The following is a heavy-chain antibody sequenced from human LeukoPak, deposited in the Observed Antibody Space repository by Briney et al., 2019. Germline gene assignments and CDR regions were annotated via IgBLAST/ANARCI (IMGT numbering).Heavy chain of an antibody. V-gene: IGHV3-30*03. CDR2: ISYDGSNK. J-gene: IGHJ4*02. CDR3: AIAGRSTTMGLDFFDY. D-gene: IGHD2-2*01. CDR1: GFTFSNYD. Sequence: VQPGRSLRLSCAASGFTFSNYDMHWVRQAPVKGLEWVAVISYDGSNKYSADSVKGRFTISRDNSKNTLYLEMNSLRAEDTAVYYCAIAGRSTTMGLDFFDYWGQGTLVTVSS.